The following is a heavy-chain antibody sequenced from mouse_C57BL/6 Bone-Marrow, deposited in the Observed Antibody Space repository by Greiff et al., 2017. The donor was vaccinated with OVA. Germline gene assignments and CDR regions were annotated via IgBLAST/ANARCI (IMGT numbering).Heavy chain of an antibody. Sequence: EVKLMESGGGLVQPGESLKLSCESNEYEFPSHDMSWVRKTPEKRLELVAAINSDGGSTYYPDTMERRFIISRDNTKKTLYLQMSSLRSEDTALYYCASLYYDYGGAFAYWGQGTLVTVSA. J-gene: IGHJ3*01. D-gene: IGHD2-4*01. CDR1: EYEFPSHD. CDR2: INSDGGST. V-gene: IGHV5-2*01. CDR3: ASLYYDYGGAFAY.